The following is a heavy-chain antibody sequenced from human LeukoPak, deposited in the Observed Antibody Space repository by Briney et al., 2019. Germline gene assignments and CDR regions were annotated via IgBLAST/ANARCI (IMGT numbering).Heavy chain of an antibody. CDR1: GGSISSYY. CDR2: IYYSGST. J-gene: IGHJ4*02. Sequence: SETLSLTCTVSGGSISSYYWSWIRQPPGKGLEWIGYIYYSGSTNYNPSLKSRVTISADTSKNQFSLKLSSVTAADTAVYYCARQRGSSGWYYFDYWDQGTLVTVSS. V-gene: IGHV4-59*08. CDR3: ARQRGSSGWYYFDY. D-gene: IGHD6-19*01.